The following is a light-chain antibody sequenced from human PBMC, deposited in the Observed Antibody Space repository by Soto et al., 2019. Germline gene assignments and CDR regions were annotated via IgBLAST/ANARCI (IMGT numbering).Light chain of an antibody. Sequence: DIQMTHSPSSLSSSVGDRVTITCRASEDISNYLAWYQQKPGKVPKLLIYATSSLQSGVPSRFSGTGSGADLMLTISSLQPEDVATYYCQEYKNAQLTVGGRTKVDIK. CDR1: EDISNY. J-gene: IGKJ4*01. CDR3: QEYKNAQLT. CDR2: ATS. V-gene: IGKV1-27*01.